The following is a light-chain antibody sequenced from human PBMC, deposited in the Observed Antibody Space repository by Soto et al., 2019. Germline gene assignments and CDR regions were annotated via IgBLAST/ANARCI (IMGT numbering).Light chain of an antibody. J-gene: IGLJ1*01. Sequence: QSALTQPASVSGSPGQSIAISCTGSGSDVGGYNYVSWYQQHPGKAPKLIIYGVSHRPSGVSPRLSASRSAYTASLTSSGLQHEDEADYYCSSFTSSYFYVFGPGTKVTVL. CDR3: SSFTSSYFYV. V-gene: IGLV2-14*01. CDR2: GVS. CDR1: GSDVGGYNY.